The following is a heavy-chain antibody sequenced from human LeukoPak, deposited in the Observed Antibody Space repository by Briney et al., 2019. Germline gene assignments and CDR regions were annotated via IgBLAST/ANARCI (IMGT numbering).Heavy chain of an antibody. CDR3: ARISDFWSGYYNWYFDL. CDR1: GYTFTSYG. CDR2: ISAYNGNT. J-gene: IGHJ2*01. D-gene: IGHD3-3*01. V-gene: IGHV1-18*01. Sequence: GASVKVSCKASGYTFTSYGISWVRQAPGQGLEWMGWISAYNGNTNYAQKLQGGVTVTTDTSTSTAYMELRSLRSDDTAVYYCARISDFWSGYYNWYFDLWGRGTLVTVSS.